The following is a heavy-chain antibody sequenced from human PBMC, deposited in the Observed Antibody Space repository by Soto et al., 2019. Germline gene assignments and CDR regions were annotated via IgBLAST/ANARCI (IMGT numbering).Heavy chain of an antibody. CDR3: AKGRGGSGSLNPRVDF. CDR2: ISGGGDTT. J-gene: IGHJ4*02. CDR1: GFTFNNYA. Sequence: EVQLLESGGGLVQPGGSLRLSCAASGFTFNNYAMTWVRQAPGKGREWVSAISGGGDTTSYADSVKGRFTVSRDGAKNSLYLQMSSLRAEDAALYYCAKGRGGSGSLNPRVDFWGQGTLVTVSS. V-gene: IGHV3-23*01. D-gene: IGHD3-10*01.